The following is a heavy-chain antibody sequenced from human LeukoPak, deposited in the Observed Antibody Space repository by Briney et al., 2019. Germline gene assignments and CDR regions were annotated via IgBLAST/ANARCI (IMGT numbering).Heavy chain of an antibody. CDR2: INSDGSST. J-gene: IGHJ3*02. Sequence: GGSLRLSCAASGFPFSYYWMHWVRQAPGKGLVWVSRINSDGSSTNYADSVKGRFTISRDNAKNTLYLQMNSLRAEDTAVYYCTRSAAYYYDGSGYYSGAFDIWGQGTMVTVSS. V-gene: IGHV3-74*01. CDR1: GFPFSYYW. CDR3: TRSAAYYYDGSGYYSGAFDI. D-gene: IGHD3-22*01.